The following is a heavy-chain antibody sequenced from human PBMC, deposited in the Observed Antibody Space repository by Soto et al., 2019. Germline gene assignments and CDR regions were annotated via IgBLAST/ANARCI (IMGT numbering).Heavy chain of an antibody. V-gene: IGHV3-21*06. CDR3: ARAIASPGGDYFDS. Sequence: EVQLVESGGGLVKAGGSLRLFCTASGFTFRNYNMNWVRQAPGKGLEWVSSISTGGAYMFYADSVKGRFTISRDNAQNSLFLQIDSPRDEDTAVYYCARAIASPGGDYFDSWGQGTLVTVSS. D-gene: IGHD2-21*01. CDR1: GFTFRNYN. J-gene: IGHJ4*02. CDR2: ISTGGAYM.